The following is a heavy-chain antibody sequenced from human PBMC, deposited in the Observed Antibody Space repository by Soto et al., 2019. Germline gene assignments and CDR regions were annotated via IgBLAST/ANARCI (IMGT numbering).Heavy chain of an antibody. CDR2: ISAYNGNT. Sequence: ASVKVSCKASGYTFTSYGISWVRQAPGQGLEWMGWISAYNGNTNYAQKLQGRVTMTTDTSTSTAYMELRSLRSDDTAVYYCARDSYCSGGSCPTNYYYYGMDVWGQGTTVTVPS. CDR3: ARDSYCSGGSCPTNYYYYGMDV. CDR1: GYTFTSYG. D-gene: IGHD2-15*01. V-gene: IGHV1-18*04. J-gene: IGHJ6*02.